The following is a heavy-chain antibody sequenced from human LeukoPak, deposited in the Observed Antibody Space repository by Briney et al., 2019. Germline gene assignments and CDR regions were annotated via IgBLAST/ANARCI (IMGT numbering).Heavy chain of an antibody. CDR2: INHSGST. CDR1: GGSLSDYF. Sequence: SETLSLTCAVYGGSLSDYFWSWIRQPPGKGLEWIGEINHSGSTKYNPSLKSRVIISVDTSKSQFSLRLSSVTAADTAVYYCARHWAAGDFDYWGQGTLVTVSS. CDR3: ARHWAAGDFDY. V-gene: IGHV4-34*01. J-gene: IGHJ4*02. D-gene: IGHD6-13*01.